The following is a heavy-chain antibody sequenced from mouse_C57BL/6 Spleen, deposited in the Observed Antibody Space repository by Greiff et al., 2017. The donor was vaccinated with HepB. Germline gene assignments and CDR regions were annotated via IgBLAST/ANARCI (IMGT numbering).Heavy chain of an antibody. CDR3: ARETVVERNYFDY. D-gene: IGHD1-1*01. Sequence: EVKLQESGPGLVKPSQSLSLTCSVTGYSITSGYYWNWIRQFPGNKLEWMGYISYDGSNNYNPSLKNRISITRDTSKNQFFLKLNSVTTEDTATYYCARETVVERNYFDYWGQGTTLTVSS. J-gene: IGHJ2*01. V-gene: IGHV3-6*01. CDR2: ISYDGSN. CDR1: GYSITSGYY.